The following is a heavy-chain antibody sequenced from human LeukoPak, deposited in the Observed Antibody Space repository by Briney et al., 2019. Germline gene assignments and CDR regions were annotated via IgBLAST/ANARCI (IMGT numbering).Heavy chain of an antibody. CDR2: TSGSGGNT. Sequence: PGGSLRLSCAASGFTFSSYGMSWVRQAPGKGLEWVSATSGSGGNTYYADPVKGRFTISRDNSKNILYLQMNSLRAEDTAVYYCAKTPVHYSSIWYFFDYWGQGTLVTVSS. D-gene: IGHD6-13*01. V-gene: IGHV3-23*01. CDR1: GFTFSSYG. CDR3: AKTPVHYSSIWYFFDY. J-gene: IGHJ4*02.